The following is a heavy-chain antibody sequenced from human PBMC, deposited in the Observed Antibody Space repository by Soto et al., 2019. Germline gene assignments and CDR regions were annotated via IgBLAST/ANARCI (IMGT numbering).Heavy chain of an antibody. D-gene: IGHD4-17*01. CDR3: ARRGGGDYLFDS. V-gene: IGHV4-39*01. J-gene: IGHJ4*02. CDR2: VFYSGGT. CDR1: GDSISTSNYY. Sequence: PSETLSLTCTVSGDSISTSNYYWGWIRQPPGEGLEWIGHVFYSGGTYYNPSLKSRVTISVDTSKSQFSLKLNSITAADTAVYFCARRGGGDYLFDSWGQGMLVTVS.